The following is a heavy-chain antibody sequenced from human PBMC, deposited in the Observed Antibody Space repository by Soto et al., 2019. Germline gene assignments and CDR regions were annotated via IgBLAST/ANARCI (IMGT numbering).Heavy chain of an antibody. J-gene: IGHJ6*02. D-gene: IGHD4-17*01. V-gene: IGHV3-21*01. CDR1: GFTFSSYS. Sequence: GGSLRLSCAASGFTFSSYSMNWVRQAPGKGLEWVSSISSSSSYIYYADSVKGRFTISRDNAKNSLYLQMNSLRAEDTAVYYCARNLYGDYPSYYYYSYGLDVWGQGTTVTVSS. CDR3: ARNLYGDYPSYYYYSYGLDV. CDR2: ISSSSSYI.